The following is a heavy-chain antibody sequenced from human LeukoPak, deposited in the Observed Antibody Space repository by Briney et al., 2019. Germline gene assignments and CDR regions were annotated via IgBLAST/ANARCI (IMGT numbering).Heavy chain of an antibody. J-gene: IGHJ5*02. Sequence: ASVKVSCKVSGYTLTELSMHWVRQAPGKGLEWMGGFDPEDGETIYAQKFQGRVTMTEDTSTDTAYMELSSLRSEDTAVYYCARDLTLTIFGVVIPYNWFDPWGQGTLVTVSS. V-gene: IGHV1-24*01. CDR3: ARDLTLTIFGVVIPYNWFDP. CDR2: FDPEDGET. CDR1: GYTLTELS. D-gene: IGHD3-3*01.